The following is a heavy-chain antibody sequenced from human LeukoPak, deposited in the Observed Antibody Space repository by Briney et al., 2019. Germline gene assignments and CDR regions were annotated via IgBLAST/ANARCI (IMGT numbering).Heavy chain of an antibody. Sequence: PVGSLRLSCAASGFTFCSYVMHWVRQAPGKGLEWVAFIRYDGSNKYYADSVKGRFTISRDNSKNTPYLQMNSLRAEDTAVYYCAKTAGYGSGSYMDYWGQGTLVTVSS. V-gene: IGHV3-30*02. CDR3: AKTAGYGSGSYMDY. CDR2: IRYDGSNK. J-gene: IGHJ4*02. D-gene: IGHD3-10*01. CDR1: GFTFCSYV.